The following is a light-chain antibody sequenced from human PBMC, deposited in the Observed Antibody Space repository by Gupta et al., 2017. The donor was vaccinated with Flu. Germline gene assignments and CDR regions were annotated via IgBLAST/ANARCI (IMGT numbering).Light chain of an antibody. CDR2: DAS. CDR1: QSVSSY. CDR3: QQRSNWPPYT. V-gene: IGKV3-11*01. Sequence: EIVLTQSPATLSSSPGERATLSCRASQSVSSYLAWYQQKPGQAPRLLIYDASNRATGIPARCSGSGSGTDFTLTISSLEPEDVAVYYCQQRSNWPPYTFGQGTKLEIK. J-gene: IGKJ2*01.